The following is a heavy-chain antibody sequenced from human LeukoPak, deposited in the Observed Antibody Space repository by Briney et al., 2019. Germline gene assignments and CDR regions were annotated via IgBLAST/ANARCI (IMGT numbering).Heavy chain of an antibody. V-gene: IGHV3-30-3*01. J-gene: IGHJ4*02. CDR3: ARSRSSYSSSSGGDY. CDR1: GFTFSSYA. D-gene: IGHD6-6*01. CDR2: ISYDGSNK. Sequence: GGSLRLSCAASGFTFSSYAMHWVRQAPGKGLEWVAVISYDGSNKYYADSVKGRFTISRDNSKNTLYLQMNSLRAEDTAAYYCARSRSSYSSSSGGDYWGQGTLVTVSS.